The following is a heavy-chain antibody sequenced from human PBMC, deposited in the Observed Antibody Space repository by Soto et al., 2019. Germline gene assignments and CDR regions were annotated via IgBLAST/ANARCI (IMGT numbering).Heavy chain of an antibody. CDR3: ARGIRNYYGVDV. CDR1: GFTFSTYW. CDR2: IKGDGSST. J-gene: IGHJ6*02. Sequence: PGGSLRLSCAAPGFTFSTYWMHWVRQAPGTGLEWVSRIKGDGSSTSYADSVKGRFTISRYNAKNTLYLQMNSLGAEDTAVYWCARGIRNYYGVDVWGQGTTVTVSS. V-gene: IGHV3-74*01.